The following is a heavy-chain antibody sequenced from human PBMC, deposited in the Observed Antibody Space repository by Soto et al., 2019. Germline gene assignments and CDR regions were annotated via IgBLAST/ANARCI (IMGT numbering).Heavy chain of an antibody. V-gene: IGHV3-23*01. J-gene: IGHJ6*02. D-gene: IGHD5-12*01. CDR1: GFTFSSYA. CDR2: ISGSGGST. CDR3: AKDGADIVATTTDYYYYYGMDV. Sequence: EVQLLESGGGLVQPGGSLRLSCAASGFTFSSYAMSWVRQAPGKGLEWVSAISGSGGSTYYADSVKGRFTISRDNSKNTLYLQMNSLRAEDTAVYYCAKDGADIVATTTDYYYYYGMDVWGQGTTVTVSS.